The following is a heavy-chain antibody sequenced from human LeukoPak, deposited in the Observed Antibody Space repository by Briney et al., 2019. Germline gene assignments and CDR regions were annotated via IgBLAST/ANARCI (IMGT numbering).Heavy chain of an antibody. J-gene: IGHJ4*02. D-gene: IGHD6-19*01. CDR2: MNPNSGST. CDR3: ARGKAYSSGWFNPYYFDF. CDR1: GYTFTNSD. V-gene: IGHV1-8*01. Sequence: ASVKVSRKASGYTFTNSDIHWVRQASGQGLEWMGWMNPNSGSTGYAQKFQGRVIMTTNTSKSTAYMEMRSLRSDDTAVYYCARGKAYSSGWFNPYYFDFWGQGTLVTVSS.